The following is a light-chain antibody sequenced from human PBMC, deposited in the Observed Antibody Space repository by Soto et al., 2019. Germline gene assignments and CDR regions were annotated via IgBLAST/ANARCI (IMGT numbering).Light chain of an antibody. J-gene: IGLJ1*01. CDR3: AAWDDSLNGHV. CDR2: SNN. CDR1: SSNIGSNT. Sequence: QSVLTQPPSASGTPGQRVTISCSGSSSNIGSNTVNWYQQLPGTAPKLLIYSNNQRPSGVPDRFSGSKSGTSASLAFSGLQSEDEADYYCAAWDDSLNGHVFGTGTKLTVL. V-gene: IGLV1-44*01.